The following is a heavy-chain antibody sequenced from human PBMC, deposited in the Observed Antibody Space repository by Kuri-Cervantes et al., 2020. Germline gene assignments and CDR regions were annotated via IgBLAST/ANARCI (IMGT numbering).Heavy chain of an antibody. V-gene: IGHV4-34*01. CDR3: ARGGYSYYYGMDV. J-gene: IGHJ6*02. D-gene: IGHD2-21*01. Sequence: SETLSLTCAVYGGSFSGYYWSWIRQPPGKGLEWIGEINHSGSTNYNPSLKSRVTISVDTSKNQFSLKLSTVTAADTAVYYCARGGYSYYYGMDVWGQGTTVTVSS. CDR1: GGSFSGYY. CDR2: INHSGST.